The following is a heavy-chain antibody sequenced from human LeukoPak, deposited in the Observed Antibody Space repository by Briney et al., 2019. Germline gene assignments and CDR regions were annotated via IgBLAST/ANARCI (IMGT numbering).Heavy chain of an antibody. V-gene: IGHV3-74*01. D-gene: IGHD3-22*01. CDR2: INSDGSST. J-gene: IGHJ4*02. CDR3: ARDPTPYYYDSSGYYYGY. Sequence: GGSLRLSCAVSGFTFSNFWMSWVRQAPGQGLLWVSRINSDGSSTSYADSVKGRFTISRDNAKNTLYLQMNSLRAEDTAVYYCARDPTPYYYDSSGYYYGYWGQGTLVTVSS. CDR1: GFTFSNFW.